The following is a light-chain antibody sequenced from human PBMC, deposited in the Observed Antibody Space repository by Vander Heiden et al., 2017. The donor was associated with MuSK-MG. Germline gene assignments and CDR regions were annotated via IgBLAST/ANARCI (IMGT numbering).Light chain of an antibody. CDR1: ALPKQF. CDR2: KDT. CDR3: QSADSSGTYVL. J-gene: IGLJ2*01. Sequence: SYELTQPPSVSVSPGQTARITCSGDALPKQFAHWYQQKAGQAPVLVIYKDTERPSGIPERFSGSSSGTTVTLTISGVQAEDEADYYCQSADSSGTYVLFAGGTKLTVL. V-gene: IGLV3-25*03.